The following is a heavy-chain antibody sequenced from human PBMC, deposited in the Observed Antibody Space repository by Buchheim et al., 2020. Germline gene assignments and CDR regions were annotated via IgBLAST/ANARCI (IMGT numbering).Heavy chain of an antibody. CDR3: AKRDSSGYLYYYYYGMDV. J-gene: IGHJ6*02. CDR1: GFTFSSYG. Sequence: QVQLVESGGGVVQPGRSLRLSCAASGFTFSSYGMHWVRQAPGKGLEWVAVISYDGSNKYYADSVKGRFTISRDNSKNKLYLQMNSLRAEDTAVYYCAKRDSSGYLYYYYYGMDVWGQGTT. CDR2: ISYDGSNK. V-gene: IGHV3-30*18. D-gene: IGHD3-22*01.